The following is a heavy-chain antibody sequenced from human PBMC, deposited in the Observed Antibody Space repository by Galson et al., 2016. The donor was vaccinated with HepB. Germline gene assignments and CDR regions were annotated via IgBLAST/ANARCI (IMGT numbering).Heavy chain of an antibody. V-gene: IGHV1-18*01. CDR2: ISAYDGHT. D-gene: IGHD2-15*01. J-gene: IGHJ4*02. CDR1: GYTLTSRG. CDR3: ARDQAPLPGDY. Sequence: VKVSCKASGYTLTSRGISWVRQAPGQGLEWMGWISAYDGHTNYGQRLQDRLTMTTDTSTSTAYMELRSLRSDDTAVYYCARDQAPLPGDYWGQGTLVTVSS.